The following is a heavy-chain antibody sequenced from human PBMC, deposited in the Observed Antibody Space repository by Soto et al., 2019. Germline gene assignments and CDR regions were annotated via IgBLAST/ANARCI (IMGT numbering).Heavy chain of an antibody. CDR3: AGDGGGRVGATLYDY. V-gene: IGHV1-3*01. Sequence: QVQLVQSGAEVRKPGATVTVSCKACGYTFTGFAFHWVRPAPGQTLEWLGGLTAGNGNKKYSQNFQGRATITSDTSATTSYMDLSSLRSEDTAVYFCAGDGGGRVGATLYDYWGQGTLVTVSS. CDR1: GYTFTGFA. D-gene: IGHD1-26*01. J-gene: IGHJ4*02. CDR2: LTAGNGNK.